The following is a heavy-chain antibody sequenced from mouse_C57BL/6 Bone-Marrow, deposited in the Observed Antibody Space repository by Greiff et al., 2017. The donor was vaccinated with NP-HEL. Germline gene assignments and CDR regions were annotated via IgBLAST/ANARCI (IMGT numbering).Heavy chain of an antibody. CDR1: GFTFTDYY. CDR3: ARGLPEGIDY. V-gene: IGHV7-3*01. J-gene: IGHJ2*01. CDR2: IRNKANGYTT. D-gene: IGHD2-2*01. Sequence: EVKLMESGGGLVQPGGSLSLSCAASGFTFTDYYMSWVRQPPGKALEWLGFIRNKANGYTTEYSASVKGRFTISRDNPQSILYLQMNALRAEDSATYYCARGLPEGIDYWGQGTTLTVSS.